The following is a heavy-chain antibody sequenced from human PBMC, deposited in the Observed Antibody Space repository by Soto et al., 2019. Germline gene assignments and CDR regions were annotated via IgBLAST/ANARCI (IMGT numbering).Heavy chain of an antibody. D-gene: IGHD6-19*01. J-gene: IGHJ5*02. Sequence: SETLSLTCTVSGGSISTYYWSWIRQPPGKGLEWIAYIDYTGSTNYNPSLKSRVTISVDTSKNQFSLKLSSVTAADTAVYYCAGLYRSAWYGNWFDPWGQGPLVTVSS. CDR2: IDYTGST. CDR3: AGLYRSAWYGNWFDP. CDR1: GGSISTYY. V-gene: IGHV4-59*08.